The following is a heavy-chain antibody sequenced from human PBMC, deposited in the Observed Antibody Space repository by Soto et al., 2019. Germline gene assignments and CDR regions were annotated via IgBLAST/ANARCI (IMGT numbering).Heavy chain of an antibody. CDR1: GYTFTSYG. CDR3: ASHLRYFDWLLYSPPDY. CDR2: ISAYNGNT. D-gene: IGHD3-9*01. Sequence: ASVKVSCKASGYTFTSYGISWVRQAPGQGLEWMGWISAYNGNTNYAQKLQGRVTMTTDTSTSTAYMELRSLRSDDTAVYYCASHLRYFDWLLYSPPDYWGQGTLVTVSS. J-gene: IGHJ4*02. V-gene: IGHV1-18*01.